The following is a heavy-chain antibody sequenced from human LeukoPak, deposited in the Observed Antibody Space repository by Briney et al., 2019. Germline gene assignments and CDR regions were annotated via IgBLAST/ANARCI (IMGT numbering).Heavy chain of an antibody. CDR2: INQSGGCT. Sequence: GASVKVSCNAFGSTFTSYYMHSLRQAPGQGLEWMGIINQSGGCTSYAPKYQGRVTMTRDTSTSTVYMELSSLRSEDTAVYYCASSYYDSSGIIDYWGQGTLVTVSS. D-gene: IGHD3-22*01. CDR3: ASSYYDSSGIIDY. J-gene: IGHJ4*02. V-gene: IGHV1-46*01. CDR1: GSTFTSYY.